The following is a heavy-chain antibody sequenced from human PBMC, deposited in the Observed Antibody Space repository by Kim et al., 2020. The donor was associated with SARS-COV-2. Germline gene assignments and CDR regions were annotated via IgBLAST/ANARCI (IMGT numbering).Heavy chain of an antibody. CDR2: IYWDDDK. D-gene: IGHD3-10*01. CDR3: AHSLGPLWFGELCFDY. J-gene: IGHJ4*02. V-gene: IGHV2-5*02. CDR1: GFSLSTSGVG. Sequence: SGPTLVNPTQTLTLTCTFSGFSLSTSGVGVGWIRQPPGKALEWLALIYWDDDKRYSPSLKSRLTITKDTSKNQVVLTMTNMDPVDTATYYCAHSLGPLWFGELCFDYWGQGTLVTVSS.